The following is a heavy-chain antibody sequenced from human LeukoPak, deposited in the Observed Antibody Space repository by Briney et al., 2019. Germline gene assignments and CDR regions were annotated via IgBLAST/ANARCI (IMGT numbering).Heavy chain of an antibody. CDR3: ARAATVTSKTFDY. Sequence: SVKVSCKASGGTFSSYAISWVRQAPGQGLEWMGRIIPIFGIANYAQKFQVRVTITADKSTSTAYMELSSLRSEDTAVYYCARAATVTSKTFDYWGQGTLVTVSS. D-gene: IGHD4-17*01. CDR1: GGTFSSYA. CDR2: IIPIFGIA. J-gene: IGHJ4*02. V-gene: IGHV1-69*04.